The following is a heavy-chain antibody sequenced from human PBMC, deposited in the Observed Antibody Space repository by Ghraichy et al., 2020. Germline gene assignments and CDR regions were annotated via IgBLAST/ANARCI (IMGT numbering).Heavy chain of an antibody. J-gene: IGHJ4*02. CDR2: ISSSSSYT. D-gene: IGHD3-10*01. Sequence: GGSLRLSCPASGFTFSDYYMSWIRQAPGKGLECVSYISSSSSYTYYADSVKGRFTISRDNAKNSLSLQMNSLRAEDTAVYYCARIDYASGSPFDYWGQGTLVTASS. CDR1: GFTFSDYY. CDR3: ARIDYASGSPFDY. V-gene: IGHV3-11*06.